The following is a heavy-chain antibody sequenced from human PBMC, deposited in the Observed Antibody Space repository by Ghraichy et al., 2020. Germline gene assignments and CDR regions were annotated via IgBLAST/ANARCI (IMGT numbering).Heavy chain of an antibody. Sequence: SETLSLTCAVYGGSFSGYYWSWIRQPPGKGLEWIGEINHSGSTNYNPSLKSRVTISVDTSKNQFSLKLSSVTAADTAVYYCARVGGVVPAAIKDGVDYWGQATLVTVSS. CDR3: ARVGGVVPAAIKDGVDY. V-gene: IGHV4-34*01. J-gene: IGHJ4*02. CDR2: INHSGST. CDR1: GGSFSGYY. D-gene: IGHD2-2*02.